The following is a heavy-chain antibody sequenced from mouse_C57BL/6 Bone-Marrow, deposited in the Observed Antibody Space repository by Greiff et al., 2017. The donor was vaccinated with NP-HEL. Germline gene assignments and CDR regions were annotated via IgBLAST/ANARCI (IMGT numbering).Heavy chain of an antibody. Sequence: EVKLQESGGGLVKPGGSLKLSCAASGFTFSSYAMSWVRQTPEKRLEWVATISDGGSYTYYPDNVKGRFTISRDNAKNNLYLQMSHLKSEDTAMYYCAREDYYGSRPYWGQGTTLTVSS. J-gene: IGHJ2*01. CDR1: GFTFSSYA. V-gene: IGHV5-4*01. CDR2: ISDGGSYT. D-gene: IGHD1-1*01. CDR3: AREDYYGSRPY.